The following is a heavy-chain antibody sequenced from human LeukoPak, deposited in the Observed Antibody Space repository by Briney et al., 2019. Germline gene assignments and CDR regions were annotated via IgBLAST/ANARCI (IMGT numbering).Heavy chain of an antibody. Sequence: PSETLSLTCTVSGGSISSYYWSWIRQPPGKGLEWIGYIYYSGSTYYNPSLRSRVTISVDTSKNQFSLKLSSVTAADTAVYYCARDITSQNIANFDYWGQGTLVTVSS. D-gene: IGHD1-14*01. CDR1: GGSISSYY. V-gene: IGHV4-59*01. CDR3: ARDITSQNIANFDY. J-gene: IGHJ4*02. CDR2: IYYSGST.